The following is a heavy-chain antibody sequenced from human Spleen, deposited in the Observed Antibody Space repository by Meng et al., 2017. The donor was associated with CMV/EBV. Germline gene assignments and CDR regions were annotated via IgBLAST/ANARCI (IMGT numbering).Heavy chain of an antibody. CDR1: GYTFTAYY. Sequence: ASVKVSCKASGYTFTAYYAHWVRQAPGQGLEWVGWINPNSGVTYYAQKFQGRVTLTRDTSINTSYLEVSRLRSDDTAVYYCARAGGATSNFDYWGQGTLVTVSS. CDR2: INPNSGVT. D-gene: IGHD1-26*01. CDR3: ARAGGATSNFDY. J-gene: IGHJ4*02. V-gene: IGHV1-2*02.